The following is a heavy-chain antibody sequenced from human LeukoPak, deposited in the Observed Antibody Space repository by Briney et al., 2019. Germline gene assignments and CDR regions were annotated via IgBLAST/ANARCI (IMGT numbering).Heavy chain of an antibody. CDR3: ARSGYSYGFFFDY. CDR1: GGSISSSSYY. Sequence: PSQTLSLTCAASGGSISSSSYYWGWIRQPPGKGLEWIGSIYYSGSTYYNPSLKSRVTISVDTSKNQFSLKLSSVTAADTAVYYCARSGYSYGFFFDYWGQGTLVTVSS. V-gene: IGHV4-39*01. J-gene: IGHJ4*02. D-gene: IGHD5-18*01. CDR2: IYYSGST.